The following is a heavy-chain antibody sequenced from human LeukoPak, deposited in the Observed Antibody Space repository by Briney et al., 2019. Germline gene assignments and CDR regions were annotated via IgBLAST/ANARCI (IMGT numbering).Heavy chain of an antibody. CDR3: ARGVRLGESPDY. V-gene: IGHV3-21*01. CDR1: GFTFSSYS. D-gene: IGHD3-16*01. CDR2: ISSSSSYI. Sequence: GGSLRLSCAASGFTFSSYSMNWVRQAPGKGLEWVSSISSSSSYIYYADSVKGRFTISRDNARNSLYLQMNSLRAEDTAVYYCARGVRLGESPDYWGQGTLVTVSS. J-gene: IGHJ4*02.